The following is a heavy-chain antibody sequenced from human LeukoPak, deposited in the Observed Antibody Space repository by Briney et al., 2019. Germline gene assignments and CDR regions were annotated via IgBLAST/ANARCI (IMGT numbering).Heavy chain of an antibody. CDR2: ISSSSSYI. CDR3: ARDSRDPGAPRDY. V-gene: IGHV3-21*04. J-gene: IGHJ4*02. Sequence: GGSLRLSCAASGFTFSDYTMNWVRQAPGKGLEWVSSISSSSSYIYFANSVRGRFTIYRDNAKNSLYLQMNSLRAEDTAVYYCARDSRDPGAPRDYWGQGTLVTVSS. CDR1: GFTFSDYT. D-gene: IGHD3-10*01.